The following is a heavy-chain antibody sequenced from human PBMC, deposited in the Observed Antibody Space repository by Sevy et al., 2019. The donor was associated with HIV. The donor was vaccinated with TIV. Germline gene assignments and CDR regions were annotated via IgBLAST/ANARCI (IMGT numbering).Heavy chain of an antibody. D-gene: IGHD6-19*01. CDR3: ARSIAVAGPDAFDI. CDR1: GFTFSSYA. V-gene: IGHV3-30-3*01. CDR2: ISYDGSNK. J-gene: IGHJ3*02. Sequence: GGSLRLSCAASGFTFSSYAMHWVRQAPGKGLEWVAVISYDGSNKYYADSVKGRFTISRDSSKNTLYLQMNSLRAEDTAVYYCARSIAVAGPDAFDIWGQGTMVTVSS.